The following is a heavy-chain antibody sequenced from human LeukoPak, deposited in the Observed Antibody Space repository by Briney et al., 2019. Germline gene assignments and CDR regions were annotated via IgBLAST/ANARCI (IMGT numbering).Heavy chain of an antibody. CDR3: AGGGAQSGIAVAGPWYFDY. J-gene: IGHJ4*02. CDR1: GGSISSGSYY. V-gene: IGHV4-61*01. D-gene: IGHD6-19*01. CDR2: IYYSGST. Sequence: SQTLSLTCTVSGGSISSGSYYWSWIRQPPGKGLEWIGYIYYSGSTNYNPSLKSRVTISADTSKNQFSLKLSSVTAADTAVYYCAGGGAQSGIAVAGPWYFDYWGQGTLVTVSS.